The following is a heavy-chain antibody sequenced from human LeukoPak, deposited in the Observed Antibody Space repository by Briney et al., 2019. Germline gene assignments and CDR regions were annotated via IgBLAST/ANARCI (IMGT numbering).Heavy chain of an antibody. D-gene: IGHD6-19*01. V-gene: IGHV3-23*01. Sequence: GGSLRLSCAASGFTFSTFALMWVGPPPGKGLVWFSSFYPGGGELHYADSVKGRFTISRDNSKNTLYLQLNTLRVEDTAIYYCAKGWESSGWYGAKLDYWGQGTLVTVSS. CDR2: FYPGGGEL. CDR1: GFTFSTFA. CDR3: AKGWESSGWYGAKLDY. J-gene: IGHJ4*02.